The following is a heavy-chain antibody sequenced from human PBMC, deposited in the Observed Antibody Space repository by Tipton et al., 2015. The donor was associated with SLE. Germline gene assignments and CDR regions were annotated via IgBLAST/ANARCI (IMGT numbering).Heavy chain of an antibody. V-gene: IGHV1-2*06. CDR1: GYTFTDYY. Sequence: QVQLVQSGAEVKKPGASVRVSCKSSGYTFTDYYMHWVRQAPGQGLEWMGRINPNSGDTDSAQKFQGRVTMTRDTSISTAYMELSSLRSEDTAVYYCARGDSHYYYGMDVWGQGTTVTVSS. CDR2: INPNSGDT. J-gene: IGHJ6*02. CDR3: ARGDSHYYYGMDV. D-gene: IGHD3-16*01.